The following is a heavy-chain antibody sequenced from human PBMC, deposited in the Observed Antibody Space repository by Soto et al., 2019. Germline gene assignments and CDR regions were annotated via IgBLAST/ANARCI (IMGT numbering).Heavy chain of an antibody. V-gene: IGHV5-10-1*01. J-gene: IGHJ6*02. Sequence: GESLKISCKGSGYSFTSYWISWVRQMPGKGLEWMGRIDPSDSYTNYSPSFQGHVTISADKSISTAYLQWSSLKASDTAMYYCARLGGNIAVAGILGPRGNYYYYGMDVWGQGTTVTVSS. CDR1: GYSFTSYW. CDR3: ARLGGNIAVAGILGPRGNYYYYGMDV. D-gene: IGHD6-19*01. CDR2: IDPSDSYT.